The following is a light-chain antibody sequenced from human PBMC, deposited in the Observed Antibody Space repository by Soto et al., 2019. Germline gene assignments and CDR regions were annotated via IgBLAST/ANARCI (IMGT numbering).Light chain of an antibody. Sequence: HSVLTHPPSASGSPGHAVTISCTGTSGDVGGYNYVSWYQQHPGKAPKLMIFEVSERPSGVPDRFSASKSGNTASLTVSGLQAEDEADYYCSSYAGSNNYVFGTGTKVTVL. J-gene: IGLJ1*01. CDR2: EVS. CDR3: SSYAGSNNYV. CDR1: SGDVGGYNY. V-gene: IGLV2-8*01.